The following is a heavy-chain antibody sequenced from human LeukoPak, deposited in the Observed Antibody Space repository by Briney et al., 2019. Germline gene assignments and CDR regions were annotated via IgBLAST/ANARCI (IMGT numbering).Heavy chain of an antibody. CDR2: ISSSGTTM. J-gene: IGHJ5*02. CDR3: ARDYSVPGDGLDP. CDR1: GFTISSYE. D-gene: IGHD2-21*01. V-gene: IGHV3-48*03. Sequence: GGSLILSCEASGFTISSYEMSWVRQAPGQGLEWVSYISSSGTTMFYSDTMKGRFTITRDSAKNSLYLQMNSLRVEDTAIYYCARDYSVPGDGLDPWGQGTLVTVSS.